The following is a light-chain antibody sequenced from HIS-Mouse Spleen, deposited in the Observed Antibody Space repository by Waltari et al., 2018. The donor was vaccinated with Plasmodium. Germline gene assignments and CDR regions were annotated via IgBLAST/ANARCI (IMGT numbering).Light chain of an antibody. Sequence: ELTQPPSVSVSPGQTARITCSGDALPKKYAYWYQQLPGTAPKLLIYGNSNRPSGVPDRFSGSKSGTSASLAITGLQAEDEADYYCQSYDSSLSGWVFGGGTKLTVL. CDR2: GNS. J-gene: IGLJ3*02. CDR1: DALPKKY. V-gene: IGLV1-40*01. CDR3: QSYDSSLSGWV.